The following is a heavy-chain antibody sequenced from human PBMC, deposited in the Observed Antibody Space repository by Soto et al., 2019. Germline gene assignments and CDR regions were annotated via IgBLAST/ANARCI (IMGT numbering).Heavy chain of an antibody. D-gene: IGHD3-16*01. Sequence: SETLSLTSTFSVGSFGIVSYYGSWFRQPPGKGRGWMGYIYYSGSTNYNPSLKSRVTISVDTSKNQFSLKLSSVTAADTAVYYCARARLGNRYYYYYGMDVWGKGTTVTVSS. CDR1: VGSFGIVSYY. J-gene: IGHJ6*04. CDR3: ARARLGNRYYYYYGMDV. CDR2: IYYSGST. V-gene: IGHV4-61*01.